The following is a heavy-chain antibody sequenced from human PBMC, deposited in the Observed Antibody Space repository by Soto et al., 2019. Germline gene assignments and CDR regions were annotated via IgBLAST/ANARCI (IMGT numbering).Heavy chain of an antibody. D-gene: IGHD6-19*01. V-gene: IGHV3-23*01. CDR3: AKDPVAGNYYYYGMDV. CDR1: GFHFISYA. CDR2: ISGSGGST. J-gene: IGHJ6*02. Sequence: PGGSLRLSCASSGFHFISYAMSWVRQAPGKGLEWVSAISGSGGSTYYADSVKGRFTISRDNSKNTLYLQMNSLRAEDTAVYYCAKDPVAGNYYYYGMDVWGQGTTVTVSS.